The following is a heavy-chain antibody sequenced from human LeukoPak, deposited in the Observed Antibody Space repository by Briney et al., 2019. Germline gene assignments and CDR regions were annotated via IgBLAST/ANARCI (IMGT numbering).Heavy chain of an antibody. CDR3: ARAGAPYYYDSSDYYYGMDV. V-gene: IGHV3-21*01. Sequence: GGSLRLSCAASGFTFSSYSMNWVRQAPGKGLEWVSSISSSSSYIYYADSVKGRFTISRDNAKNSLYLQMNSLRAEDTAVYYCARAGAPYYYDSSDYYYGMDVWSQGTTVTVSS. D-gene: IGHD3-22*01. J-gene: IGHJ6*02. CDR2: ISSSSSYI. CDR1: GFTFSSYS.